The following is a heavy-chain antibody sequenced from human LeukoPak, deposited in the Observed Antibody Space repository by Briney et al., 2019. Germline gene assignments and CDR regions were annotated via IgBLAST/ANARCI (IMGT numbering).Heavy chain of an antibody. CDR3: ARVRHRQQLVTAFDY. CDR2: ISYDGSNK. J-gene: IGHJ4*02. CDR1: GFTFSSYA. D-gene: IGHD6-13*01. V-gene: IGHV3-30-3*01. Sequence: GGSLRLSCAASGFTFSSYAMNWVRQAPGKGLEWVAVISYDGSNKYYADSVKGRFTISRDNSRNTLYLQMNSLRAEDTAVYYCARVRHRQQLVTAFDYWGQGTLVTVSS.